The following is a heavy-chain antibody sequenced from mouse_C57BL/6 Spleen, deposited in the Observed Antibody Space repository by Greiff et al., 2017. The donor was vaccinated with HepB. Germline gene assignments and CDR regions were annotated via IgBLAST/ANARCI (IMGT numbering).Heavy chain of an antibody. V-gene: IGHV1-19*01. CDR2: INHYNGGT. J-gene: IGHJ3*01. CDR1: GYTFTDYY. D-gene: IGHD2-4*01. CDR3: ARSKDYDDLAWFAY. Sequence: EVQLQQSGPVLVKPGASVKMSCKASGYTFTDYYMNWVKQSHGKSLEWIGVINHYNGGTSYNQKFKGKATLTGDKSSSTAYMELNSLTSEDSAVYYGARSKDYDDLAWFAYWGQGTLVTVSA.